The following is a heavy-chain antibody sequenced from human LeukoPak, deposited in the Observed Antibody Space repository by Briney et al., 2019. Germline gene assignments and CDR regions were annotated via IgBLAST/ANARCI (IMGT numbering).Heavy chain of an antibody. Sequence: GGSLRLSCAASGFTFSSYGMHWVRQAPGKGLEWVAVISYDGSNKYYADSVKGRFTISRDNSKNTLYLQMNSLRAEDTAVYYCAKGGGTRPLDVWGQGTMVTVSS. CDR2: ISYDGSNK. J-gene: IGHJ6*02. CDR3: AKGGGTRPLDV. CDR1: GFTFSSYG. D-gene: IGHD6-6*01. V-gene: IGHV3-30*18.